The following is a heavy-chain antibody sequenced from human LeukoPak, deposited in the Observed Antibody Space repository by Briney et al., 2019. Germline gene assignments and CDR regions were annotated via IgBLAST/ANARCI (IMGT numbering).Heavy chain of an antibody. Sequence: SETLSLTCTVSGGSISSSSYYWGWIRQPPGKGLEWIGSIYYSGSTYYNPSLKSRVTISVDTSKNQFSLKLSSVTAADTAVYYCARHGARPQLVPADYWGQGTLVTVSS. CDR2: IYYSGST. D-gene: IGHD6-13*01. CDR3: ARHGARPQLVPADY. CDR1: GGSISSSSYY. V-gene: IGHV4-39*01. J-gene: IGHJ4*02.